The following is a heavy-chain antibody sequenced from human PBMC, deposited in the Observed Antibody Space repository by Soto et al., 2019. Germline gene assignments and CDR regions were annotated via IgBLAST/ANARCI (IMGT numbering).Heavy chain of an antibody. J-gene: IGHJ6*02. CDR1: GFTFTSSA. Sequence: ASVNVSCKASGFTFTSSAVQWVRQARGQRLEWIGWIVVGSGNTNYAQKFQERVTITRDMSTSTAYMELSSLRSEDTAVYYCAAAPTAAAGMVSYYYGMDVWGQGTTVTVSS. D-gene: IGHD6-13*01. CDR3: AAAPTAAAGMVSYYYGMDV. CDR2: IVVGSGNT. V-gene: IGHV1-58*01.